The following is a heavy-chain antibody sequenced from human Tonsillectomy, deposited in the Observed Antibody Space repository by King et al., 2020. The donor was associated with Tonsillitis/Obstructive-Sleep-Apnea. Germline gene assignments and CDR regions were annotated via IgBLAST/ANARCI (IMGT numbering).Heavy chain of an antibody. CDR3: ARDLGARGFDF. Sequence: VQLVESGAELKKPGASVTVSCKASGYTFTSYYIHWVRQAPGQGLEWMGVINASGGRPNYAQKFQGRVTMTRDTSTSTVYMDLSSLSSEDTAVYYCARDLGARGFDFWGQGTLVTVSS. CDR1: GYTFTSYY. D-gene: IGHD3-16*01. V-gene: IGHV1-46*01. J-gene: IGHJ4*02. CDR2: INASGGRP.